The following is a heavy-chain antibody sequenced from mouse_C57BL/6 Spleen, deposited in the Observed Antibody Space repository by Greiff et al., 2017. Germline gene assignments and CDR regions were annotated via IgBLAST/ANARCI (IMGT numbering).Heavy chain of an antibody. Sequence: EVKVEESGGGLVKPGGSLKLSCAASGFTFSSYAMSWVRQTPEKRLEWVATISDGGSYTYYPDNVKGRFTISRDNAKNNLYLQMSHLKSEDTAMYYCARDQGRGYYARFAYWGQGTLVTVSA. CDR1: GFTFSSYA. CDR3: ARDQGRGYYARFAY. J-gene: IGHJ3*01. V-gene: IGHV5-4*01. CDR2: ISDGGSYT. D-gene: IGHD1-1*01.